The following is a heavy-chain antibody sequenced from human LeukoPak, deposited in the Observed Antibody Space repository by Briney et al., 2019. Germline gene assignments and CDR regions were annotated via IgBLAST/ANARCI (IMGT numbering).Heavy chain of an antibody. Sequence: GGSLRLSCAASGFTFSSYWMSWVRQAPGKGLEWVANIKQDGSEKYYVDSVKGRFTISRDNAKNSLYLQMNSLRAEDTAVYYCAREAGSGYDLFYYYYYMDVWGKGTTVTVSS. V-gene: IGHV3-7*01. D-gene: IGHD5-12*01. CDR1: GFTFSSYW. CDR3: AREAGSGYDLFYYYYYMDV. CDR2: IKQDGSEK. J-gene: IGHJ6*03.